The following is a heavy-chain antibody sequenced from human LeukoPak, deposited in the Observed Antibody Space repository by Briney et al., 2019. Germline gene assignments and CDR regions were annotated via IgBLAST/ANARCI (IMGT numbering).Heavy chain of an antibody. D-gene: IGHD3-9*01. J-gene: IGHJ5*02. V-gene: IGHV3-23*01. CDR3: AKLPTGYPNWFDP. CDR2: LTGSGDST. CDR1: GFTFSNYG. Sequence: GGSLRLSCAASGFTFSNYGMYWVRQAPGKGLEWVSGLTGSGDSTYYTDSVTGRFTISRDNSKNTLYLQMNSLRAEDTALYYCAKLPTGYPNWFDPWGQGTLVTVSS.